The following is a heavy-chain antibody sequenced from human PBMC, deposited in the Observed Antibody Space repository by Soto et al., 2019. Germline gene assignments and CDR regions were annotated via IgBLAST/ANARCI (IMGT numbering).Heavy chain of an antibody. Sequence: ASVKVSCKASGYTFTGYYMHWVRQAPGQGLEWMGWISAYNGNTNYAQKLQGRVTMTTDTSTSTAYMELRSLRSDDTAVYYCARDTIAITMVRGVTVSFDIWGQGTMVTVSS. J-gene: IGHJ3*02. V-gene: IGHV1-18*04. CDR1: GYTFTGYY. CDR2: ISAYNGNT. D-gene: IGHD3-10*01. CDR3: ARDTIAITMVRGVTVSFDI.